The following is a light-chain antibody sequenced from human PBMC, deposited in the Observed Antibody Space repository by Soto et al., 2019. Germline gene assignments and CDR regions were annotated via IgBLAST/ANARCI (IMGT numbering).Light chain of an antibody. V-gene: IGKV1D-12*01. Sequence: DIQMTQSPSSVSASVRDRVTITFRASQDITGWLARFQQKPGKAPNLLIYAACILQSGGPSRFSGSGSGTDFTLTMTYLQREDFATYYCQQDNSFPWTLGRRTKVDIK. CDR2: AAC. CDR1: QDITGW. CDR3: QQDNSFPWT. J-gene: IGKJ1*01.